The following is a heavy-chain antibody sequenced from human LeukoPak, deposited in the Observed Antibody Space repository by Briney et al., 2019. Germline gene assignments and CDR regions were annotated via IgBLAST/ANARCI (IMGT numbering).Heavy chain of an antibody. Sequence: PGGSLRLSCAASGFTFSSYAMSWVRQAPGEGLEWVSAISGSDGSTYYADSVKGRFTISRDNSKNTLYLQMNSLRAEDTAVYYCAKETPRDDYDSSGYSDAFDIWGQGTMVTVSS. CDR1: GFTFSSYA. J-gene: IGHJ3*02. D-gene: IGHD3-22*01. V-gene: IGHV3-23*01. CDR2: ISGSDGST. CDR3: AKETPRDDYDSSGYSDAFDI.